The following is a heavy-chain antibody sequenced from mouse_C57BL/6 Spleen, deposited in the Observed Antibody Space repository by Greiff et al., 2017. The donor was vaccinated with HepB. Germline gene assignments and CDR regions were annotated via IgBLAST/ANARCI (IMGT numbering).Heavy chain of an antibody. Sequence: EVKLVESEGGLVQPGSSMKLSCTASGFTFSDYYMAWVRQVPEKGLEWVANINYDGSSTYYLDSLKSRFIISRDNAKNILYLQMSSLKSEDTATYYCARDPSMGWYFDVWGTGTTVTVSS. CDR2: INYDGSST. V-gene: IGHV5-16*01. CDR3: ARDPSMGWYFDV. CDR1: GFTFSDYY. J-gene: IGHJ1*03.